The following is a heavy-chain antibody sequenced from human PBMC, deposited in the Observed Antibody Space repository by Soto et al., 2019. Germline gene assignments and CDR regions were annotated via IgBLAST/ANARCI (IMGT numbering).Heavy chain of an antibody. Sequence: ASVKVSCKASGGTFSTYAIDWVRQAPGQGLEWMGGIIPLFGTAKYAQNFQGRITITADESTNTAYMELRSLRSQDTAVYYCARGVNYDSSGYYYFYWGQGTLVTVSS. J-gene: IGHJ4*02. CDR2: IIPLFGTA. CDR1: GGTFSTYA. D-gene: IGHD3-22*01. CDR3: ARGVNYDSSGYYYFY. V-gene: IGHV1-69*13.